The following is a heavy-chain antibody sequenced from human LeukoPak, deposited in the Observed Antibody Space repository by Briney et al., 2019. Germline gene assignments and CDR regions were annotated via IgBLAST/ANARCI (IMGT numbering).Heavy chain of an antibody. Sequence: GGSLRLSCAASGFTFSTYAMSWVRQAPGKGLEWVSAIGGSGDFTYFAECVRGRFPIPRDNSKKTLSLQMNSLRAEDTAVYYCAKADRGWGVITKDWGQQTGLRVSS. CDR3: AKADRGWGVITKD. CDR2: IGGSGDFT. J-gene: IGHJ4*02. V-gene: IGHV3-23*01. D-gene: IGHD3-10*01. CDR1: GFTFSTYA.